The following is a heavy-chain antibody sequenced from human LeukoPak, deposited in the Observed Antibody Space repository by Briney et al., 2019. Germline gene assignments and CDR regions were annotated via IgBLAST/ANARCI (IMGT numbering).Heavy chain of an antibody. Sequence: ASVKVSCKASGDTFTSYDINWVRQATGQGLEWMGWMNPNSGNTGYAQKFQGRVTMTRDMSTSTDYMELSSLRSEDTAVYYCARDNSVEDTAWWFDPWGQGTLVTVSS. J-gene: IGHJ5*02. CDR3: ARDNSVEDTAWWFDP. V-gene: IGHV1-8*01. CDR1: GDTFTSYD. CDR2: MNPNSGNT. D-gene: IGHD4-23*01.